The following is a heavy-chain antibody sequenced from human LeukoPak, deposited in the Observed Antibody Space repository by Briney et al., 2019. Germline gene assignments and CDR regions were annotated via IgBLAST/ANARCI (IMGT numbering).Heavy chain of an antibody. D-gene: IGHD2-2*01. CDR3: ARTHETIGYCSSTSCYVGGYFDY. J-gene: IGHJ4*02. Sequence: SQTLSLTCAVSGGSISSGGYSWSWIRQPPGKGLGWIGYIYHSGSTYYNPSLKSRVTISVDRSKNQFSLKLSSVTAADTAVYYCARTHETIGYCSSTSCYVGGYFDYWGQGTLVTVSS. CDR1: GGSISSGGYS. V-gene: IGHV4-30-2*01. CDR2: IYHSGST.